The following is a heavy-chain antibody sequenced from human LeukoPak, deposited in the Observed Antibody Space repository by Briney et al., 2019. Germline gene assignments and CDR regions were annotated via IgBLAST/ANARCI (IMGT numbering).Heavy chain of an antibody. V-gene: IGHV4-61*02. CDR2: VYMNRNI. D-gene: IGHD2-15*01. J-gene: IGHJ4*02. CDR3: ASLGSNDY. Sequence: PSQTLSLTCSVSGASISSGSYYWNWIRQPAGKGLEWIGRVYMNRNINYNPSLKSRVTISADTSKNQFSLQLTSVTAADTAVYYCASLGSNDYWGQGTLVTVSS. CDR1: GASISSGSYY.